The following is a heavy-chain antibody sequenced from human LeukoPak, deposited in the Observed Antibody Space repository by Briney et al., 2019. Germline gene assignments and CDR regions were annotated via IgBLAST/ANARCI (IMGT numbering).Heavy chain of an antibody. CDR1: GGSISSHY. Sequence: SETLSLTCTVSGGSISSHYWSWIRQPPGKGLEWIGYIYYSGSTNYNPSLKSRVTISVDTSKNQFSLKLSSVTAADTAVYYCARVTDDFWSGYYKGIDIWGRGTMVTVSS. V-gene: IGHV4-59*11. D-gene: IGHD3-3*01. CDR2: IYYSGST. CDR3: ARVTDDFWSGYYKGIDI. J-gene: IGHJ3*02.